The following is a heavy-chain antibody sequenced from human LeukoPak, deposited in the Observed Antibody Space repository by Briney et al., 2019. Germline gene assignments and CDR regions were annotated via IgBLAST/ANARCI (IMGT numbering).Heavy chain of an antibody. D-gene: IGHD3-10*01. Sequence: SETLSLTCAVYGGSFSGYYWSWIRQPPGKGLEWIGEINHSGSTNYNPSLKSRVTISVDTSKNQLSLKLSSVTAADTAVYYCASPYYYGSGSYYRWGQGTLVTVSS. CDR1: GGSFSGYY. J-gene: IGHJ4*02. CDR3: ASPYYYGSGSYYR. CDR2: INHSGST. V-gene: IGHV4-34*01.